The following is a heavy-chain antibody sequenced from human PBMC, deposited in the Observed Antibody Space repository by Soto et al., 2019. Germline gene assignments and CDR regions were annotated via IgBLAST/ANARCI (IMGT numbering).Heavy chain of an antibody. CDR1: EYTFTDYR. CDR2: INPSGGST. Sequence: QVQLVQSGAEVKKPGASVKVSCKASEYTFTDYRMIWVREAPGQGLEWMGIINPSGGSTNYAPNFPGRVALTRDSFTSTVYMELSSLRSEDTAVYYCARPAGRLANWFDPWGQGTLVTVSS. V-gene: IGHV1-46*01. D-gene: IGHD6-6*01. CDR3: ARPAGRLANWFDP. J-gene: IGHJ5*02.